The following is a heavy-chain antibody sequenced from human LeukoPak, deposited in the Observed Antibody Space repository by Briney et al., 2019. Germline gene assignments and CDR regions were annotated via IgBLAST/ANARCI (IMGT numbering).Heavy chain of an antibody. D-gene: IGHD5-24*01. V-gene: IGHV1-46*01. CDR2: IDPSGGST. Sequence: ASVKVSCKASGYTFTSYYMHWVRQAPGQGLEWMGIIDPSGGSTSYAQKFQGRVTMTRDMSTSTVYMELSSLRSEDTAVYYCARVRRYNWFDPWGQGTLVTVSS. J-gene: IGHJ5*02. CDR1: GYTFTSYY. CDR3: ARVRRYNWFDP.